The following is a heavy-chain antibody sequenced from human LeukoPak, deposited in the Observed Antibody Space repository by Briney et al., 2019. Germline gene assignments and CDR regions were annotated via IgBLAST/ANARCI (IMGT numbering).Heavy chain of an antibody. Sequence: GGSLRLSCAASGFTFSSYTMNWVRQAPGKGLEWVSYISSSSSTIYYADSVKGRFTISRDNAKNSLYLQMNSLRAEDTAVYYCAISRSSSPDYFDYWGQGTLVTVSS. CDR2: ISSSSSTI. J-gene: IGHJ4*02. CDR3: AISRSSSPDYFDY. CDR1: GFTFSSYT. V-gene: IGHV3-48*01. D-gene: IGHD6-6*01.